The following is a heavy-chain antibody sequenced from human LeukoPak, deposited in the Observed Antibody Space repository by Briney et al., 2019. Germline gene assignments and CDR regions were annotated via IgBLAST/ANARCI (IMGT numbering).Heavy chain of an antibody. CDR3: ARDVGQSVAGRDAFDI. Sequence: GGSLRLSCAASGFTFSSYSINWVRQAPGKGLEWVSSISSSSSYIYYADSVKGRFTISRDNAKNSLYLQMNSLRAEDTAVYYCARDVGQSVAGRDAFDIWGQGTMVTVSS. CDR1: GFTFSSYS. D-gene: IGHD6-19*01. CDR2: ISSSSSYI. J-gene: IGHJ3*02. V-gene: IGHV3-21*01.